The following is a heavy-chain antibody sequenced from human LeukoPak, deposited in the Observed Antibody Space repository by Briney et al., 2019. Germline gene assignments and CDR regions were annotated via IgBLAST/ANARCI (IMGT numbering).Heavy chain of an antibody. D-gene: IGHD3-10*01. J-gene: IGHJ5*02. Sequence: ASVKVSCKASGYTFTSYDINWVRQATGQGLEWMGWMNPNSGNTGYAQKFQGRVTMTRNTSISTAYMELSSLRSEDTAVYYCAVSAMLRGFYSFSNPWGQGTLVTVSS. CDR1: GYTFTSYD. V-gene: IGHV1-8*01. CDR2: MNPNSGNT. CDR3: AVSAMLRGFYSFSNP.